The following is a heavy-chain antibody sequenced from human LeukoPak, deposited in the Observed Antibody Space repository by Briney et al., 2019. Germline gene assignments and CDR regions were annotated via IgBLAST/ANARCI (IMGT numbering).Heavy chain of an antibody. J-gene: IGHJ4*02. CDR3: ARDGRRGYSYGFFDY. Sequence: GGSLRLSCAASGFTFSGYSMNWVRQAPGKGLEWVSSISSSSSYIYYADSVKGRFTISRDNAKNSLYLQMNSLRAEDTAVYYCARDGRRGYSYGFFDYWGQGTLVTVSS. CDR2: ISSSSSYI. V-gene: IGHV3-21*01. CDR1: GFTFSGYS. D-gene: IGHD5-18*01.